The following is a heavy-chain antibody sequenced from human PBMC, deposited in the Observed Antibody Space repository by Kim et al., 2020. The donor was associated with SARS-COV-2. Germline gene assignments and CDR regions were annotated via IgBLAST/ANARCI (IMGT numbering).Heavy chain of an antibody. V-gene: IGHV3-74*01. J-gene: IGHJ6*03. Sequence: YAGSVKSRFTVSRDNAKNTLYLQVNSLRAEDTAVYYCASLSYPYYYDMDVWGKGTTVTVSS. CDR3: ASLSYPYYYDMDV. D-gene: IGHD1-26*01.